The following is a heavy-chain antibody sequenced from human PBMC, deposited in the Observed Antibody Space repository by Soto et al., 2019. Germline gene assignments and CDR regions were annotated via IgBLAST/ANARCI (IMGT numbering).Heavy chain of an antibody. Sequence: GGSLRLSCAASGFTFSSYAMSWVRQAPGKGLEWVSAISGSGGSTYYADSVKGRFTISRDNSKNTLYLQMNSLRAEDTAVYYCAKVGWYYDSSGYYKPWGQGTLVTVSS. CDR3: AKVGWYYDSSGYYKP. CDR2: ISGSGGST. D-gene: IGHD3-22*01. CDR1: GFTFSSYA. J-gene: IGHJ5*02. V-gene: IGHV3-23*01.